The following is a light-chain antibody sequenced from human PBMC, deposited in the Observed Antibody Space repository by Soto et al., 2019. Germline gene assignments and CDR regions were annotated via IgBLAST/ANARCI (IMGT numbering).Light chain of an antibody. J-gene: IGKJ1*01. CDR1: QSIGSG. Sequence: DIQMTQSPSTLSASVGDRVTITCRASQSIGSGLAWYQQKPGKAPKLLIYKASTLASGVPLRFSGSGSGTEFTLTITSLQPDEFATYYCQQYDFYWTFGQGTKVEIK. V-gene: IGKV1-5*03. CDR2: KAS. CDR3: QQYDFYWT.